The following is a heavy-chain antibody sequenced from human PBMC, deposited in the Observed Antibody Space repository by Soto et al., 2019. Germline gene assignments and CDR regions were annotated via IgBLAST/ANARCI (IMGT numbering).Heavy chain of an antibody. Sequence: GGSLRLSCAASGFTFSSYAMSWVRQAPGKGLEWVSAISGSGGSTYYADSVKGRFTISRDNSKNTLYLQMNSLRAEDTAVYYCAKEGGAVAGWRDWYFDLWGRGTLVTVSS. J-gene: IGHJ2*01. CDR2: ISGSGGST. CDR3: AKEGGAVAGWRDWYFDL. V-gene: IGHV3-23*01. D-gene: IGHD6-19*01. CDR1: GFTFSSYA.